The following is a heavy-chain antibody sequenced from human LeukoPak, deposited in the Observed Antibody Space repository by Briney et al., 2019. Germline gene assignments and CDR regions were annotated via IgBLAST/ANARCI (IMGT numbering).Heavy chain of an antibody. Sequence: PSETLSLTCTVSGGSISSSPYYWGWIRQPPGKGLEWIGSIYYSGTTHYSPSLESRVTISVDTSKNQFSLKLASVTAADTAIYYCAKGAGGFSYYNWFDPWGRGTLVTVSS. J-gene: IGHJ5*02. CDR3: AKGAGGFSYYNWFDP. CDR1: GGSISSSPYY. V-gene: IGHV4-39*07. D-gene: IGHD5-18*01. CDR2: IYYSGTT.